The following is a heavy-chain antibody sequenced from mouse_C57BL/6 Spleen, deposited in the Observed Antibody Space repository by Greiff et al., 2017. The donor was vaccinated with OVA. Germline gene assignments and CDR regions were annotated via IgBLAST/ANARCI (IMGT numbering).Heavy chain of an antibody. D-gene: IGHD4-1*01. CDR1: GFSLTSYG. J-gene: IGHJ3*01. CDR3: AKDWDGFAY. CDR2: IWRGGGT. V-gene: IGHV2-5*01. Sequence: VQLQQSGPGLVQPSQSLSITCTVSGFSLTSYGVHWVRQSPGKGLEWLGVIWRGGGTDYNDAIMSRLSITKDNSKSQVFFKMNSLQADDTAIYYCAKDWDGFAYWGQGTLVTVSA.